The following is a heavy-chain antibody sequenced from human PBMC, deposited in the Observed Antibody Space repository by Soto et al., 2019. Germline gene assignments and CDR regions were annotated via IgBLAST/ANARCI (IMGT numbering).Heavy chain of an antibody. D-gene: IGHD1-26*01. CDR3: ARVVVGATPDY. J-gene: IGHJ4*02. CDR1: GGSISSYY. Sequence: QVQLQESGPGLVKPSETLSLTCTVSGGSISSYYCSWIRQPPGKGLEWIGYIYYSGSTNYNPSLQSRVTISVDTSKHQFSLKLSAVTAACTAVYSCARVVVGATPDYWGQGTLVTVSS. V-gene: IGHV4-59*01. CDR2: IYYSGST.